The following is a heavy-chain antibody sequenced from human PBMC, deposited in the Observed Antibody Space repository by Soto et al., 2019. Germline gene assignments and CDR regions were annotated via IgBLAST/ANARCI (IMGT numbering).Heavy chain of an antibody. CDR1: GYTFTSYG. CDR2: ISAYNGNT. CDR3: ARLHYYGSGSYGGYYYGMDV. Sequence: QVQLVQSGAEVKKPGASVKVSCKASGYTFTSYGISWVRQAPGQGLEWMGWISAYNGNTNYAQKLQGRVTMTTDTSTSTAYMELRSLRSDDTAVYYCARLHYYGSGSYGGYYYGMDVWSQGTTVTVSS. J-gene: IGHJ6*02. D-gene: IGHD3-10*01. V-gene: IGHV1-18*01.